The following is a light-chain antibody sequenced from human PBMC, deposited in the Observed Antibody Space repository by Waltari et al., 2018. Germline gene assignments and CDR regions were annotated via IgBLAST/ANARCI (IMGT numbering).Light chain of an antibody. V-gene: IGLV2-11*01. CDR3: CSYAGDYTLV. J-gene: IGLJ2*01. CDR1: SSDVGAYNH. Sequence: QSALTQPRSVSGSPGQSVTISCAGTSSDVGAYNHVSWYQQSPGTAPKLLIYEVNNRPSGVPDRFSAPKSGNTASLTISGLRAEDEADYYCCSYAGDYTLVFGGGTKLTVL. CDR2: EVN.